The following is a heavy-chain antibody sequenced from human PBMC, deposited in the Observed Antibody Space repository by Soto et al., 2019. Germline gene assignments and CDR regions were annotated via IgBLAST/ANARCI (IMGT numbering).Heavy chain of an antibody. CDR3: ARSGHNPDNYYYYRMDV. D-gene: IGHD1-1*01. J-gene: IGHJ6*02. Sequence: TVSSKAYAYTFTSYDIKWVRQATGQVLEWMGWMNPKSGNTGYAQKFQGRVTMTRNTSISTAYMELSSLRSEDTAVYYCARSGHNPDNYYYYRMDVWGQGITVTI. CDR2: MNPKSGNT. CDR1: AYTFTSYD. V-gene: IGHV1-8*01.